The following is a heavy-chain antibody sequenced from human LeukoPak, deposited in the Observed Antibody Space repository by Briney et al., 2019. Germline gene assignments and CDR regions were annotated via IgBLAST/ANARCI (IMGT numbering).Heavy chain of an antibody. Sequence: PSETLSLTCTVSGASIRGYYWSWIRQPPGKGLEWIGYIYYSGSTYYNPSLKSRVTISVDTSKNQFSLKLSSATAADTAVYYARRYCGGDCDAFDIWGQGTMVTVSS. J-gene: IGHJ3*02. V-gene: IGHV4-59*06. CDR2: IYYSGST. CDR3: RRYCGGDCDAFDI. D-gene: IGHD2-21*02. CDR1: GASIRGYY.